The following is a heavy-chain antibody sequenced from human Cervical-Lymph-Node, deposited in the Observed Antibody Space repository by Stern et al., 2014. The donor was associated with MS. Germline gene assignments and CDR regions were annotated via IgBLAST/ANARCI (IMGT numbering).Heavy chain of an antibody. Sequence: EVHLGESGGGVIQPGGSLRLSCTASGFPVSRDYMTCVRQAPGKGLEWVSLITNVGSTFYTDSVKGRFTISRDDSKNTVYLHMTSLRAEDTAMYYCARDTSSPERSDWWGQGTLVTVSS. CDR1: GFPVSRDY. D-gene: IGHD1-1*01. CDR2: ITNVGST. CDR3: ARDTSSPERSDW. J-gene: IGHJ4*02. V-gene: IGHV3-53*01.